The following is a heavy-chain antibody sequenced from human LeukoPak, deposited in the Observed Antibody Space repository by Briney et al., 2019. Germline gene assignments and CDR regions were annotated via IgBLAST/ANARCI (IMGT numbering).Heavy chain of an antibody. V-gene: IGHV1-69*05. Sequence: SVTVSCKASGGAFGTYGITWVRQALGQGLEWMGGFNPIFGSAQYAQKFQGRVTITMDVSARTVYMELSSLRSEDTTIYYCARDFGSGVFDPWGQGTLVTVSA. CDR2: FNPIFGSA. CDR1: GGAFGTYG. D-gene: IGHD3-10*01. J-gene: IGHJ5*02. CDR3: ARDFGSGVFDP.